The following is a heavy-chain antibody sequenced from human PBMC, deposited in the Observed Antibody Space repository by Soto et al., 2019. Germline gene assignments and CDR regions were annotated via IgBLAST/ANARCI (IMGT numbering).Heavy chain of an antibody. D-gene: IGHD6-6*01. CDR3: ARATGWWGIAARSSIYWFDP. V-gene: IGHV4-39*07. CDR2: INHSGST. Sequence: SETLSLTCTVTAYSITSHSYYWGWIRQPPGKGLEWIGEINHSGSTNYNPSLKSRVTISVDTSKNQFSLKLSSVTAADTAVYYCARATGWWGIAARSSIYWFDPWGQGTLVTVSS. CDR1: AYSITSHSYY. J-gene: IGHJ5*02.